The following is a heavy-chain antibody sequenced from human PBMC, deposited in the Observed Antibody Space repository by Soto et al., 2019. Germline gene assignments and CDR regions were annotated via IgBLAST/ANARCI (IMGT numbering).Heavy chain of an antibody. V-gene: IGHV3-21*01. Sequence: EVQLVESGGGLVKPGGSLRLSCAASGFTFSSYSMNWVRQAPGKGLEWVSSISSSSSYIYYADSVKGRFTISRDNAQNSLYLQMNSLRAEDTAVYYCARSLPDRLLWFGELSTDAFDIWGQGTMVTVSS. J-gene: IGHJ3*02. CDR3: ARSLPDRLLWFGELSTDAFDI. D-gene: IGHD3-10*01. CDR1: GFTFSSYS. CDR2: ISSSSSYI.